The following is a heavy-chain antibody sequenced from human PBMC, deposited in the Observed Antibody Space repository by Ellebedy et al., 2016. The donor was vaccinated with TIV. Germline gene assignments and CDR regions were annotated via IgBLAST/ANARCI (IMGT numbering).Heavy chain of an antibody. Sequence: GESLKISCAASGFTVSTNYMTWVRQAPGKGLEWVSVIYAGGSTYYADSVKGRFTISRDNSKNTLYLQMNSLRAEDTAVYYCARGGLTAASDYWGQGTLVTVSS. CDR1: GFTVSTNY. CDR3: ARGGLTAASDY. J-gene: IGHJ4*02. V-gene: IGHV3-53*01. D-gene: IGHD2-2*01. CDR2: IYAGGST.